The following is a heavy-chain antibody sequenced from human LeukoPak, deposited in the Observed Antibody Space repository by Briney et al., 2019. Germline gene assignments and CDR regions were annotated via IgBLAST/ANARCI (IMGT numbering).Heavy chain of an antibody. V-gene: IGHV3-21*01. D-gene: IGHD6-6*01. Sequence: PGGSLRLSCAASGFTFNTYSMNWVRQAPGKGLEWVSSISSNSREIHYADSVKGRFTISRDNAKNSLHLQMNSLRAEDTAVYYCARDDRDISSYRFDYWGHGILVTVSS. CDR2: ISSNSREI. CDR1: GFTFNTYS. J-gene: IGHJ4*01. CDR3: ARDDRDISSYRFDY.